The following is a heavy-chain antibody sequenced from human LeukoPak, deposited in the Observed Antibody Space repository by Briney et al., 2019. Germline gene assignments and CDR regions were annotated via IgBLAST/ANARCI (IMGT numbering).Heavy chain of an antibody. D-gene: IGHD3-3*01. CDR1: GYTFTSYG. V-gene: IGHV1-18*01. CDR3: ARGGSSPYYDFWSGSVWFDP. J-gene: IGHJ5*02. CDR2: ISAYNGNT. Sequence: ASVKVSCKASGYTFTSYGISWVRQAPGQGLEWMGWISAYNGNTNYAQKLQGRVTMTRDTSTSTVYMELSSLRSEDTAVYYCARGGSSPYYDFWSGSVWFDPWGQGTLVTVSS.